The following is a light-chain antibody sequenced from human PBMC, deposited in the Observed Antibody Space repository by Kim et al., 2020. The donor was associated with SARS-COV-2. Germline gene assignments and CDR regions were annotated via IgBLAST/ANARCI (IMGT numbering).Light chain of an antibody. Sequence: ASVGDRFTITCRASQDINIDLAWIQQKQGKAPKSLIYAASSLHSGVPSKFSGSRSGTDFILTISSLQPEDSGTYFCQQYKSYPITFGQGTRLEIK. V-gene: IGKV1-16*02. CDR2: AAS. CDR3: QQYKSYPIT. J-gene: IGKJ5*01. CDR1: QDINID.